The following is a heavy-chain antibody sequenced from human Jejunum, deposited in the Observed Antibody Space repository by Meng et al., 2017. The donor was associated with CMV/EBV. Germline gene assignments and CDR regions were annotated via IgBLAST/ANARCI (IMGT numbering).Heavy chain of an antibody. Sequence: CGTSGFTFDTYGTSWVRQAPGKGLEWVSSISISSYTYYADSVKGRFTISRDNAKNSLYLQMNSLRAEDTAVYYCARVVKGGNYLEYWGQGTLVTVSS. J-gene: IGHJ4*02. CDR2: ISISSYT. V-gene: IGHV3-21*01. D-gene: IGHD4-23*01. CDR1: GFTFDTYG. CDR3: ARVVKGGNYLEY.